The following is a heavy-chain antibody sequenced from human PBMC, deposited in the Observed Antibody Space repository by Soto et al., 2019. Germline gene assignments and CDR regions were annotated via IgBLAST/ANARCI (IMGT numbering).Heavy chain of an antibody. V-gene: IGHV3-23*01. CDR2: ISGSGGST. CDR3: AKGRSFGGVIAVTPYDY. CDR1: GFTFSSYA. D-gene: IGHD3-16*02. J-gene: IGHJ4*02. Sequence: PGGSLRLSCAASGFTFSSYAMSWVRQAPGKGLEWVSAISGSGGSTYYADSVKGRFTISRDNSKNTLYLQMNSLRAEDTAVYYCAKGRSFGGVIAVTPYDYWGQGTLVTAPQ.